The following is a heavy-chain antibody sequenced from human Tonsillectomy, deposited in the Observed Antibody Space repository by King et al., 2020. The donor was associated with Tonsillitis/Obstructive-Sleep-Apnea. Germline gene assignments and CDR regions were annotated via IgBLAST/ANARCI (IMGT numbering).Heavy chain of an antibody. CDR1: GFTFSSYA. CDR3: VKDHNRGYDSFSY. CDR2: ISTNGGDT. J-gene: IGHJ4*02. V-gene: IGHV3-64D*06. D-gene: IGHD5-12*01. Sequence: VQLVKSGGGLVQPGGSLRLSCSASGFTFSSYAMHWVRQAPGKGLDYVSAISTNGGDTYYAGSVKGRFTISRDNSKNTLYLQMSSLRAEDTAVYYCVKDHNRGYDSFSYWGQGTLVTVSS.